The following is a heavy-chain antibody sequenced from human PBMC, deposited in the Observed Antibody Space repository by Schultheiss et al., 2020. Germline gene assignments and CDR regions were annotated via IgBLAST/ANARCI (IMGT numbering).Heavy chain of an antibody. CDR1: GFTFSGYG. Sequence: GGSLRLSCAASGFTFSGYGMSWVRQAPGKGLEWVSYISSSSSYIYYADSVKGRFTISRDNAKNTLYLQMNSLRAEDTAVYYCARGMTTVTHAWSLYYYYYYMDVWGKGTTVTVSS. J-gene: IGHJ6*03. D-gene: IGHD4-17*01. V-gene: IGHV3-21*05. CDR3: ARGMTTVTHAWSLYYYYYYMDV. CDR2: ISSSSSYI.